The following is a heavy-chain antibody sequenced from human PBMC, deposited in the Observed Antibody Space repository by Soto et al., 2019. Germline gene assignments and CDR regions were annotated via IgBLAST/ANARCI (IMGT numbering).Heavy chain of an antibody. CDR1: GYTFRSHG. Sequence: QVALVQSGAEVKKPGASVKVSCKASGYTFRSHGISWVRQAPGQGLEWMGWISVDNGDTNYAQKLQGRVTVTTDTSTSTAYMELRSLRSEDTAVYYCARMVRGSNIDYYHYMDVWGKGTPVTVSS. CDR3: ARMVRGSNIDYYHYMDV. D-gene: IGHD3-10*01. CDR2: ISVDNGDT. V-gene: IGHV1-18*01. J-gene: IGHJ6*03.